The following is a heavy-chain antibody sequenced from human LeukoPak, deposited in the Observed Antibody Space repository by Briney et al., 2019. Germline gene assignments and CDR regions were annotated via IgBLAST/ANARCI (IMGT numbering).Heavy chain of an antibody. J-gene: IGHJ4*02. CDR2: ISAYNGNT. D-gene: IGHD6-19*01. CDR1: GGTFSSYA. V-gene: IGHV1-18*01. Sequence: ASVKVSCKASGGTFSSYAISWVRQAPGQGLEWMGGISAYNGNTNYAQKLQGRVTMTTDTSTSTAYMELRSLRSDDTAVYYCARDGYSSGWYGIDYWGQGTLVTVSS. CDR3: ARDGYSSGWYGIDY.